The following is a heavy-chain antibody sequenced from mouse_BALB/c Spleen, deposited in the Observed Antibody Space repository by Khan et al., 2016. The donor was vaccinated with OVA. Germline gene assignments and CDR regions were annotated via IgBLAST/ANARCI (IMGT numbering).Heavy chain of an antibody. CDR1: GYSITTDYA. J-gene: IGHJ2*01. Sequence: VQLQQPGPGLVKPSQSLSLTCTVTGYSITTDYAWNWIRQFPGSKLEWMGHISYSGNTKYNPSLKSRISITRDTSKNQFFLQLKSVTTEDTARYYCARIYGGDFDYWGQGTTLTVSS. V-gene: IGHV3-2*02. CDR3: ARIYGGDFDY. D-gene: IGHD1-1*01. CDR2: ISYSGNT.